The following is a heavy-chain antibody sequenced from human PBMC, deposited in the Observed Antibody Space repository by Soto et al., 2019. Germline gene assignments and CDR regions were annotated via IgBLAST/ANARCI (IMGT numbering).Heavy chain of an antibody. CDR2: ISAYNGNT. D-gene: IGHD4-17*01. J-gene: IGHJ4*02. V-gene: IGHV1-18*01. CDR1: GYTFSGYA. Sequence: QVQLVQSGAEVKKPGASVKVSCKASGYTFSGYAMGWVRQAPGQGLEWMGWISAYNGNTDYAQKLQGRVTMTTDTYTSKDYMELRSLTSDDTAVYYCARPFGDYGDYAWSLRYWGQGTLVTVSS. CDR3: ARPFGDYGDYAWSLRY.